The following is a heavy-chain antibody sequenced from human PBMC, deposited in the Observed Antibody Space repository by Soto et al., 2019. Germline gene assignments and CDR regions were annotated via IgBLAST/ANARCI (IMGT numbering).Heavy chain of an antibody. CDR3: AREMRLLYYYYGMDV. V-gene: IGHV4-4*02. Sequence: SETLSLTCAVSGGSISSSNWWSWVRQPPGKGLEWIGEIYHSGSTNYNPSLKSRVTISVDKSKSQFSLKLSSVTAADTAVYYCAREMRLLYYYYGMDVWGQGTTVTVSS. CDR2: IYHSGST. J-gene: IGHJ6*02. D-gene: IGHD6-25*01. CDR1: GGSISSSNW.